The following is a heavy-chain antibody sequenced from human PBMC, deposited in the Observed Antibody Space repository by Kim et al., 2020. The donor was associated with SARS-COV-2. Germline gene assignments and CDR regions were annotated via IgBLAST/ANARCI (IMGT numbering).Heavy chain of an antibody. Sequence: GRFTIARDNSKNTLYLQMNSRRVEDTAVYYCARGSYNESVSLSDYYNGMDVWGQGTTVTVSS. J-gene: IGHJ6*02. D-gene: IGHD4-17*01. V-gene: IGHV3-30*01. CDR3: ARGSYNESVSLSDYYNGMDV.